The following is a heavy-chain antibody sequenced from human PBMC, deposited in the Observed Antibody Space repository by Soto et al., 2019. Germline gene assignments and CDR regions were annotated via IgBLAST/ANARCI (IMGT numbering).Heavy chain of an antibody. D-gene: IGHD5-12*01. Sequence: SETLSLTCTVSGGSINTFYWSWVRQPAGKGLEWIGRIFSGGSTSFNPSLESRVAMSVDTSKNHFSQNLSSVTAADMAVYYCAREGSYSAYNFAHGIQLWSFDFWGQGALVTVSS. CDR3: AREGSYSAYNFAHGIQLWSFDF. CDR2: IFSGGST. J-gene: IGHJ4*02. CDR1: GGSINTFY. V-gene: IGHV4-4*07.